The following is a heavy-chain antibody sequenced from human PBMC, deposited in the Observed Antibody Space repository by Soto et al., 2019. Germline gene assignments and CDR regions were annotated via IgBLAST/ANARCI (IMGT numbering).Heavy chain of an antibody. V-gene: IGHV3-23*01. CDR1: GFTFKDYA. CDR3: AKDIYYDSSGGAFDI. J-gene: IGHJ3*02. Sequence: GGSLRLSCAPSGFTFKDYAMSWFRQAPGKGLEWASAISGTGGSTYYADSVEGHFTISRDNSKNTLSLQMNSLRAEDTAVYYCAKDIYYDSSGGAFDIWGQGTLVT. CDR2: ISGTGGST. D-gene: IGHD3-22*01.